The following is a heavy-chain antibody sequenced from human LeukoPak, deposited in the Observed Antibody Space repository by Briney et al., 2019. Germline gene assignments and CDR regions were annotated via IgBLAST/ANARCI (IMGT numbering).Heavy chain of an antibody. CDR3: ARVLYYYDSSGYSWNAFDI. J-gene: IGHJ3*02. CDR2: IYYSGST. Sequence: PSETLSLTCTVSGSSISSYYWSWIRQPPGKGLEWIGSIYYSGSTYYNPSLKSRVTISVDTSKNQFSLKLSSVTAADTAVYYCARVLYYYDSSGYSWNAFDIWGQGTMVTVSS. V-gene: IGHV4-59*12. CDR1: GSSISSYY. D-gene: IGHD3-22*01.